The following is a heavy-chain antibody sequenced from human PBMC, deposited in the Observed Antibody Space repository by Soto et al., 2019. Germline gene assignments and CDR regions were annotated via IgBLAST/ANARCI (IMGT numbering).Heavy chain of an antibody. V-gene: IGHV1-3*04. CDR1: GYTFTSNT. D-gene: IGHD2-21*02. Sequence: QVQLVQSGAEVKEPGTSVTVSCKASGYTFTSNTIHWVRQAPGQTLEWMGWINIGKDTTTYSQRFQDRVTFTRDTSASTAYMELSSLRSEDTAMFYCAREGLPLSKTNFDYWGQGTLVTVSS. J-gene: IGHJ4*02. CDR3: AREGLPLSKTNFDY. CDR2: INIGKDTT.